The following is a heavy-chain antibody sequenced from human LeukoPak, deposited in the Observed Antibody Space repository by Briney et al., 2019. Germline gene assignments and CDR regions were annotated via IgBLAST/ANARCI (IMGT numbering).Heavy chain of an antibody. J-gene: IGHJ4*02. CDR3: AKETKWELAQTYYFDY. V-gene: IGHV3-23*01. D-gene: IGHD1-26*01. CDR2: ISGSGGST. CDR1: GFTFSSYG. Sequence: GGSLRLSCAASGFTFSSYGMSWVRQAPGKGLEWVSAISGSGGSTYYADSVKGRFTISRDNSKNTLYLQMNSLRAEDTAVYYCAKETKWELAQTYYFDYWGQGTLVTVSS.